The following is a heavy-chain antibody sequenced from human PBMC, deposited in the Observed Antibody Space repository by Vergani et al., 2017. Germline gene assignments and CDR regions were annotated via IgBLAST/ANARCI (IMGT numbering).Heavy chain of an antibody. CDR3: ARDRSIVDCSSTSCYAYFDA. Sequence: QVQLVQSRAEVKKPGASVKVSCKASGYTFTNYGINWVRQAPGQGLEWMGWISAYNGNSNYAQKLQGRVTMTTDTSQSTAYMELRSLRSDDTDVYYCARDRSIVDCSSTSCYAYFDAWGQGTLVTVSS. CDR2: ISAYNGNS. V-gene: IGHV1-18*01. CDR1: GYTFTNYG. D-gene: IGHD2-2*01. J-gene: IGHJ4*02.